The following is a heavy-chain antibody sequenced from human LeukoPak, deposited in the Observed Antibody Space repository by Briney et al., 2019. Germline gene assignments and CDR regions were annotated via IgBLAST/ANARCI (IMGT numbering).Heavy chain of an antibody. J-gene: IGHJ3*02. V-gene: IGHV3-21*01. CDR1: GFTFSSYS. Sequence: GGSLRLSCAASGFTFSSYSMNWVRQAPGKGLEWVSSISSSSSYIYYADSVKGRFTISRDNAKNSLYLQMNSLRAKDTAVYYCARGNSPGDQDAFDIWGQGTMVTVSS. CDR2: ISSSSSYI. CDR3: ARGNSPGDQDAFDI. D-gene: IGHD2-21*01.